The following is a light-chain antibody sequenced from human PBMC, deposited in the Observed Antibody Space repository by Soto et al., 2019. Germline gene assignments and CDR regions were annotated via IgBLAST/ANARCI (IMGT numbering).Light chain of an antibody. Sequence: SALTQPRSVSGSPGQSVTISCTGTSSDVGGYNYVSWYQQHPGKAPKLMIYDVSKRPSGVPDRFSGSKSGNTASLTISGLQAEDEADYYCCSYAGSYTFGFGGGTKLTVL. CDR2: DVS. V-gene: IGLV2-11*01. CDR1: SSDVGGYNY. J-gene: IGLJ2*01. CDR3: CSYAGSYTFG.